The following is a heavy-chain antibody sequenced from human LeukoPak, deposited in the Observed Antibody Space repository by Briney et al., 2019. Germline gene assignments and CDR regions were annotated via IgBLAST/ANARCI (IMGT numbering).Heavy chain of an antibody. CDR1: GYSFTIYW. V-gene: IGHV5-51*01. J-gene: IGHJ4*02. CDR3: ARLFSVVVPDEESYLDY. Sequence: GESLKISCKCSGYSFTIYWIGGVRQMPGKGLEWMGIIYPGDSDTRYSPSFQGQVTISADKSISTAYLQWSSLKASDTAMYYCARLFSVVVPDEESYLDYWGQGTLVTVSS. CDR2: IYPGDSDT. D-gene: IGHD2-2*01.